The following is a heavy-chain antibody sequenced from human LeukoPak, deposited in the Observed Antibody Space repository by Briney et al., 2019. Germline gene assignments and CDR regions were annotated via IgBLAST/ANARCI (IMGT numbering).Heavy chain of an antibody. CDR1: GGSISSCY. J-gene: IGHJ3*02. CDR2: VYYSGST. D-gene: IGHD3-22*01. CDR3: ARDRAAIVGDGPDAFDI. V-gene: IGHV4-59*01. Sequence: PSETLSLTCTISGGSISSCYWSWIRQPPGKGLEWIGYVYYSGSTNYNPSLKSRVTISVDTSKNQFSLKLSSVTAADTAVYYCARDRAAIVGDGPDAFDIWGQGTMVIVSS.